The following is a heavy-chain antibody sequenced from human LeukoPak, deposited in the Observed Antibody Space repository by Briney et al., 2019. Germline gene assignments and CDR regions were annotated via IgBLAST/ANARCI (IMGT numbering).Heavy chain of an antibody. CDR1: GYSISSSNW. J-gene: IGHJ4*02. CDR3: ARTPLWFGELSPYYFDY. D-gene: IGHD3-10*01. Sequence: PSETLSLTCAVSGYSISSSNWWGWIRQPPGKGLEWIGYIYYSGSTNYNPSLKSRVTMSVDTSKNQFSLKLSSVTALDTAVYYCARTPLWFGELSPYYFDYWGQGTLVTVSS. CDR2: IYYSGST. V-gene: IGHV4-28*06.